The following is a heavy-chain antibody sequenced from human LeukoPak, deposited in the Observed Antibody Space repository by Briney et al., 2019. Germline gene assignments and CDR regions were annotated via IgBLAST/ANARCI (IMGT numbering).Heavy chain of an antibody. V-gene: IGHV3-53*04. J-gene: IGHJ4*02. CDR1: GFAVSSNF. CDR3: ARLYGTFLEWSPYFDY. Sequence: GGSLRLSCAASGFAVSSNFMSWVRQAPGKGLEWVSVIYSGGSTYYADSVKGRFTISRHNSRNTLYLQMNSLRAEDTAVYYCARLYGTFLEWSPYFDYWGQGTLVTVSS. D-gene: IGHD3-3*02. CDR2: IYSGGST.